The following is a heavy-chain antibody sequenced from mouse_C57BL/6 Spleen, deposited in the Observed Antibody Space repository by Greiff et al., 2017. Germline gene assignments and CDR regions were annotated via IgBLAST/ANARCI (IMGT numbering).Heavy chain of an antibody. CDR3: ARSDDGYYGYYFDY. Sequence: EVQLQQSGPELVKPGASVKIPCKASGYTFTDYNMDWVKQSHGKSLEWIGDINPNNGGTSYNQKFKGKATLTVDKSSSTAYMELRSLTSEDTAVYYCARSDDGYYGYYFDYWGQGTTLTVSS. V-gene: IGHV1-18*01. D-gene: IGHD2-3*01. CDR2: INPNNGGT. J-gene: IGHJ2*01. CDR1: GYTFTDYN.